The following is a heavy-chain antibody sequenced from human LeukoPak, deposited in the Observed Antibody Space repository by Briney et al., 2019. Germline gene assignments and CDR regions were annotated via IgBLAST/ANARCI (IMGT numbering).Heavy chain of an antibody. CDR1: GGSISSYY. Sequence: PSETLSLTCTVSGGSISSYYWSWIRQPPGKGLEWIGYIYYSGSTNYNPSLKSRVTISVDTSKNQFSLKLSSVTAADTAVYYCARGGTIFEVVITPSYAFDIWGQGTMVTVSS. CDR3: ARGGTIFEVVITPSYAFDI. J-gene: IGHJ3*02. V-gene: IGHV4-59*01. D-gene: IGHD3-3*01. CDR2: IYYSGST.